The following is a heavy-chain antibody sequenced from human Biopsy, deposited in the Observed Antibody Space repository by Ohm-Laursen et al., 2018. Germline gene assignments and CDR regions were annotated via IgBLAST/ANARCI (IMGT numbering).Heavy chain of an antibody. CDR2: INPRSGST. Sequence: ASVKVSCKASGYNFPTHYMHWVRQAPGQGLEWMAMINPRSGSTFYAQKFQDRVTMTRDTSTSTVYMELSSLRSEDTAVYFCARELVVEHSFFYDMDVWGQGTTVTVSS. CDR1: GYNFPTHY. D-gene: IGHD2-15*01. V-gene: IGHV1-46*01. J-gene: IGHJ6*02. CDR3: ARELVVEHSFFYDMDV.